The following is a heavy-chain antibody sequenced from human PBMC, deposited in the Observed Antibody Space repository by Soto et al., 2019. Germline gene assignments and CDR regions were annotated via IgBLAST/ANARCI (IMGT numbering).Heavy chain of an antibody. V-gene: IGHV4-59*02. CDR2: MHYTGLS. CDR1: GDSVTSHY. J-gene: IGHJ4*02. CDR3: ATSYGNAWDTY. D-gene: IGHD3-10*01. Sequence: QVQLQESGPGLVTPSETLSLTCSFSGDSVTSHYLTWIRQSPEKGLEWIGYMHYTGLSHYNPSLSSRRTIAVDRSENQLTLQLTSVTVADAAVYYCATSYGNAWDTYWGQGTQVTFSS.